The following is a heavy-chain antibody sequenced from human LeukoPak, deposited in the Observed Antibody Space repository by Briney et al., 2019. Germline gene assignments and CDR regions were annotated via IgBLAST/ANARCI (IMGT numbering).Heavy chain of an antibody. J-gene: IGHJ4*02. CDR3: VRTPPNWGFDY. V-gene: IGHV1-8*01. CDR2: MSPNSGNT. CDR1: GYTFTTHD. D-gene: IGHD7-27*01. Sequence: ASVKVSCKASGYTFTTHDINWVRQATGQGLEWLGWMSPNSGNTGYAQKFQGRVTMTSDSSISTAYMELSSLRSEDTAIYYCVRTPPNWGFDYWGQGTLVTVSS.